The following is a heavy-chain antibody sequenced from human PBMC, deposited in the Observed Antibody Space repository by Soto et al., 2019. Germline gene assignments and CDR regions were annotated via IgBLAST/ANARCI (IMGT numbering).Heavy chain of an antibody. D-gene: IGHD3-22*01. CDR2: IYSGGST. Sequence: GGSLRLSCSASGFTVSSNYMSWVRQAPGKGLEWVSVIYSGGSTYYADSVKGRFTISRDNSKNTLYLQMNSLRAEDTAVYYCARDQYYYYSSGYSRAFDIWGQGTMVTVSS. V-gene: IGHV3-53*01. CDR3: ARDQYYYYSSGYSRAFDI. J-gene: IGHJ3*02. CDR1: GFTVSSNY.